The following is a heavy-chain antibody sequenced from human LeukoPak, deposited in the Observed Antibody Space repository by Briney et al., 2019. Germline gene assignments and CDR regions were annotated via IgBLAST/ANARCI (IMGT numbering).Heavy chain of an antibody. D-gene: IGHD6-13*01. CDR3: ARSSSWYWEADY. J-gene: IGHJ4*02. Sequence: SETLSLTCTVSGGSISNSRDYWAWIRQPSGKGLEWIGYIYYSGSTNYNPSLKSRVTISVDTSKNQFSLKLSSVTAADTAVYYCARSSSWYWEADYWGQGTLVTVSS. CDR2: IYYSGST. V-gene: IGHV4-61*05. CDR1: GGSISNSRDY.